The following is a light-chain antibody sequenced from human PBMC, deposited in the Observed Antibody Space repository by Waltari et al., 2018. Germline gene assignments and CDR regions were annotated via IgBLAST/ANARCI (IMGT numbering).Light chain of an antibody. V-gene: IGKV4-1*01. Sequence: DIVMTQSPDSLAVSLGERATINCKSSQSVLYSANNQNYLAWYQQKPVQPPKLLIYWASTRESGVPDRCSGSGSGADFTLTISSLQAEDVAVYYCQQYYNTSYTFGQWTKLEIK. CDR3: QQYYNTSYT. CDR1: QSVLYSANNQNY. J-gene: IGKJ2*01. CDR2: WAS.